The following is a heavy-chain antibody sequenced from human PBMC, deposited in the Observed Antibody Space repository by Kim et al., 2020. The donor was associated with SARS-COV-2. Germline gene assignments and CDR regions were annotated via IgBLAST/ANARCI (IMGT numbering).Heavy chain of an antibody. V-gene: IGHV1-46*01. D-gene: IGHD3-10*01. CDR3: ARGPPGWGLLSLDLDY. CDR1: GYTFTSYY. Sequence: ASVKVSCKASGYTFTSYYMHWVRQAPGQGLEWMGIINPSGGSTSYAQKFQGRVTMTRDTSTSTVYMELSSLRSEDTAVYYCARGPPGWGLLSLDLDYWGQGTLVTVSS. J-gene: IGHJ4*02. CDR2: INPSGGST.